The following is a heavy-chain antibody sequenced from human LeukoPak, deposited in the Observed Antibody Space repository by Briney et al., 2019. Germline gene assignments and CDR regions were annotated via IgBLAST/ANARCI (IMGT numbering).Heavy chain of an antibody. D-gene: IGHD5-24*01. V-gene: IGHV4-34*01. CDR2: INHSGST. CDR1: GGSFSGYY. J-gene: IGHJ4*02. CDR3: ARDQDGYNYYFDY. Sequence: SETLSLTCAVYGGSFSGYYWSWIRQPPGKGLEWIGEINHSGSTNYNPSLKSRVTISVDTSKNQFSLKLSSVTAADTALYYCARDQDGYNYYFDYWGQGTLVTVSS.